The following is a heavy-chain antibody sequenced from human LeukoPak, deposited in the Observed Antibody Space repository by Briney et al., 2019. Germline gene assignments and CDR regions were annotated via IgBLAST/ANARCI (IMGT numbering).Heavy chain of an antibody. J-gene: IGHJ3*02. V-gene: IGHV3-33*06. CDR3: AKGHDFWSGYPSRSLDAFDI. Sequence: GGSLRLSCAASGFTFSSYGMHWVRQAPGKGLEWVAVIWYDGSNKYYADSVKGRFTISRDNSKNTLYLQMNSLRAEDTAVYYCAKGHDFWSGYPSRSLDAFDIWGQGTMVTVSS. D-gene: IGHD3-3*01. CDR2: IWYDGSNK. CDR1: GFTFSSYG.